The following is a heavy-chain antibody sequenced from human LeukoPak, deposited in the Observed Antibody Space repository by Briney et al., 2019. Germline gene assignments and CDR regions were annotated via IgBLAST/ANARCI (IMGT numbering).Heavy chain of an antibody. J-gene: IGHJ4*02. CDR3: AKGGDYGDVDAY. D-gene: IGHD4-17*01. V-gene: IGHV3-23*01. Sequence: GGSLRLSCAASGFTFSSYAMSWVRQAPGKGLEWVSAISGSGITTNYADSVKGRFTISRDNSKNTLYLQMSSLRVEDTAVYFCAKGGDYGDVDAYWGQGTLVTVSS. CDR1: GFTFSSYA. CDR2: ISGSGITT.